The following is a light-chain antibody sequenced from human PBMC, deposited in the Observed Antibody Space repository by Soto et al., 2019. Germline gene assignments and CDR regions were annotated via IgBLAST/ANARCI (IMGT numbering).Light chain of an antibody. J-gene: IGKJ3*01. CDR1: QSVNSSY. CDR3: QQYGSSHFT. Sequence: EIVLTQSPGTLSLSPGERATLSCRASQSVNSSYLAWYQQKPGQAPRLLIYGASSRATGIPDRFSGSGSGTDFTLTISRLEPEDFAVYYCQQYGSSHFTFGPGTKLDIK. V-gene: IGKV3-20*01. CDR2: GAS.